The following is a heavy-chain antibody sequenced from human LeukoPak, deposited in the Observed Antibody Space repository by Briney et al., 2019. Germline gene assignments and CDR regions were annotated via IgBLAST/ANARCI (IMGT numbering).Heavy chain of an antibody. Sequence: QPGGSLRLSCAASGFTFSSYAMGWVRQAPGKGLEWVSAISGSGGSTYHADSVKGRFTISRDNSKSTLYLQMNSLRAEDTAVYYCAKCQTLYYYVSYGYWGQGTLVTVSS. V-gene: IGHV3-23*01. CDR3: AKCQTLYYYVSYGY. CDR2: ISGSGGST. J-gene: IGHJ4*02. CDR1: GFTFSSYA. D-gene: IGHD3-10*02.